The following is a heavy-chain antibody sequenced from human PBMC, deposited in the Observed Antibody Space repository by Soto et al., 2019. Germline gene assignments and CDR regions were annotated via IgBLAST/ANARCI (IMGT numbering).Heavy chain of an antibody. CDR1: GYTFTSYD. Sequence: ASVKVSCKASGYTFTSYDINWVRQATGQGLEWMGWMNPNSGNTGYAQKFQGRVTMTRNTSISTAYMELSSLRSEDTAVYYCARGESSTSAINYYYYMDVWGKGTTVTVS. CDR2: MNPNSGNT. CDR3: ARGESSTSAINYYYYMDV. J-gene: IGHJ6*03. V-gene: IGHV1-8*01. D-gene: IGHD2-2*01.